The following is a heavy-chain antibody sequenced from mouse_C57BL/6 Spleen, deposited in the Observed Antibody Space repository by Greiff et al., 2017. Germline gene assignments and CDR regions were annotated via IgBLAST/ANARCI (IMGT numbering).Heavy chain of an antibody. CDR2: INPDSSTI. CDR1: GIDFSRYW. J-gene: IGHJ1*03. D-gene: IGHD2-4*01. V-gene: IGHV4-1*01. Sequence: EVQLQESGGGLVQPGGSLKLSCAASGIDFSRYWMSWVRRAPGKGLEWIGEINPDSSTINYAPALKDKFIISRDNAKNTLYLQMSKVRSEDTALYYCARFYYDYATDWYFDVWGTGTTVTVSS. CDR3: ARFYYDYATDWYFDV.